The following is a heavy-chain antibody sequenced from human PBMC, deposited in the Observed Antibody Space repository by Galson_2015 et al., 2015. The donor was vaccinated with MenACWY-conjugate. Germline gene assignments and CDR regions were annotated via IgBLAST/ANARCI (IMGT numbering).Heavy chain of an antibody. D-gene: IGHD2-15*01. J-gene: IGHJ3*02. CDR1: GGSISSSNW. V-gene: IGHV4-4*02. CDR3: AGQYCSGGSCYSADAFDI. CDR2: IYHSGST. Sequence: SETLSLTCAVSGGSISSSNWWSWVRQPPGKGLEWIREIYHSGSTNYNPSLKSRVTISVDKSKNQFSLKLSSVTAADTAVYYCAGQYCSGGSCYSADAFDIWGQGTMVTVSS.